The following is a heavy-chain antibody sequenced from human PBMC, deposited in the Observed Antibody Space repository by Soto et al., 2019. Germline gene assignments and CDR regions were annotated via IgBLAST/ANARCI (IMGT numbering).Heavy chain of an antibody. J-gene: IGHJ4*02. CDR2: IYYSGST. CDR3: ARVRGGYYGSGSYYPPDH. Sequence: SETLSLTCTVSDDSISGYFWNWIRQPPGKGLEWIGYIYYSGSTNYNPSLKSRVTISIDTSKNQFSLKLSSVTAADTAVYFCARVRGGYYGSGSYYPPDHWGQGTLVTVSS. V-gene: IGHV4-59*01. D-gene: IGHD3-10*01. CDR1: DDSISGYF.